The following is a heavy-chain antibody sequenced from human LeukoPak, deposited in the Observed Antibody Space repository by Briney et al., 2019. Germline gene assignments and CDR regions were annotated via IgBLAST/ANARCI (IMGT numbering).Heavy chain of an antibody. J-gene: IGHJ6*04. CDR1: GFTFSSYE. D-gene: IGHD6-25*01. Sequence: GGSLRLSCAASGFTFSSYEMNWVRQAPGKGLEWISYISGSGTVTHYADSVEGRFTISRDNTKNSLYLQMNSLRGEDTAVYYCARDGTPSYSTGWVYMDVWGKGTTVTISS. CDR2: ISGSGTVT. CDR3: ARDGTPSYSTGWVYMDV. V-gene: IGHV3-48*03.